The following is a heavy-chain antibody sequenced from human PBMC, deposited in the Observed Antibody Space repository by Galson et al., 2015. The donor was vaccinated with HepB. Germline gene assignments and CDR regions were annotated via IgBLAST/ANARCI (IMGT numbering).Heavy chain of an antibody. CDR1: GFTFSSYG. Sequence: SLRLSCAASGFTFSSYGMHWVRQAPGKGLEWVAVISYDGSNKYYADSVKGRFTISRDNSKNTLYLQMNSLRAEDTAVYYCAKQSSGDYDFWSGVFDYWGQGTLVTVSS. CDR3: AKQSSGDYDFWSGVFDY. J-gene: IGHJ4*02. CDR2: ISYDGSNK. D-gene: IGHD3-3*01. V-gene: IGHV3-30*18.